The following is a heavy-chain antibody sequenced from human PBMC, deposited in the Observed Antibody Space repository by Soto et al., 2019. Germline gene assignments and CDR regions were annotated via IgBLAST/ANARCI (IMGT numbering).Heavy chain of an antibody. D-gene: IGHD2-21*02. CDR3: ARDGMTTGDT. J-gene: IGHJ4*02. Sequence: PSETLSLTCIVSGVSVRSYTWSWVRQPANKGLEWIGRVFSSVSATYNPSLTRRVSISMDTPENRISLKLDSVTAADAGVYFCARDGMTTGDTWGPGTLVTVSS. V-gene: IGHV4-4*07. CDR1: GVSVRSYT. CDR2: VFSSVSA.